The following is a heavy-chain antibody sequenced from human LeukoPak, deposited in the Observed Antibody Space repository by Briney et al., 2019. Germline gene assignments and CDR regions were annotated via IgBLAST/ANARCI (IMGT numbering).Heavy chain of an antibody. Sequence: PGGSLRLSCAASGFTFSSYGMLWVRQAPGKGLEWVAFIRYDGSNKYYADSVKGRFTISRDNSKNTLYLQMNSLRAEDTAVYYCAKEGCSSTSCFDYWGQGTLVTVSS. D-gene: IGHD2-2*01. V-gene: IGHV3-30*02. J-gene: IGHJ4*02. CDR2: IRYDGSNK. CDR3: AKEGCSSTSCFDY. CDR1: GFTFSSYG.